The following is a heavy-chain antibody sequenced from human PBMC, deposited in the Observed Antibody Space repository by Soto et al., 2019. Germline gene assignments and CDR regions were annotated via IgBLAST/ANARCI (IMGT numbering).Heavy chain of an antibody. D-gene: IGHD2-8*01. V-gene: IGHV1-8*01. J-gene: IGHJ3*02. CDR2: MNPNSGNT. CDR1: GYTFTSYD. Sequence: GASVKVSCKASGYTFTSYDINWVRQATGQGLEWMGWMNPNSGNTGYAQKFQGRVTMTRNTSISTAYMELSSLRSEDTAVYYCARAHVINRYFTNGVCTRLAFDTWGQGTMVTVSS. CDR3: ARAHVINRYFTNGVCTRLAFDT.